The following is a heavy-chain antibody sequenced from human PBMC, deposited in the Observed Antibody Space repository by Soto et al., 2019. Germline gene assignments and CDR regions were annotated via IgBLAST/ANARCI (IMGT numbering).Heavy chain of an antibody. Sequence: GGSLRLSCAASGFTFSGSALHWVRQASGKGLEWVGRIRSKANNYAPTYAASVEGRFTFSRDDSKNTAYLQMNSLKTEDTAVYYCTRLSYYFHYYMDVWGKGTTVTVSS. CDR1: GFTFSGSA. CDR2: IRSKANNYAP. CDR3: TRLSYYFHYYMDV. J-gene: IGHJ6*03. V-gene: IGHV3-73*01.